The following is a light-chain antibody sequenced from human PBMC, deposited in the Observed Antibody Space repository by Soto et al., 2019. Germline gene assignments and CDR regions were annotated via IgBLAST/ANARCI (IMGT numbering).Light chain of an antibody. CDR2: DAS. Sequence: EIVLTQSPATLSLSPGERATLSCRASQSVSSYLAWYHQKPGQAPRLLIYDASNRSTGIPARFSGSWSGTDFTLTISSLEPEDFAVYYCQQRSNWPPVFTFGTGTKVDIK. CDR1: QSVSSY. CDR3: QQRSNWPPVFT. J-gene: IGKJ3*01. V-gene: IGKV3-11*01.